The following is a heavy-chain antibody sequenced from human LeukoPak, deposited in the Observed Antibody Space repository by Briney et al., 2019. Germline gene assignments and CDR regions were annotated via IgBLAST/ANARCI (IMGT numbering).Heavy chain of an antibody. V-gene: IGHV1-24*01. CDR3: ATKAYYYDSSGYWLGYYFDY. CDR2: FDPEDGET. Sequence: GASVKVSFKVSGYTLTELSMHLVRQAPGKGLEWMGGFDPEDGETIYAQKFQGRVTMTEDTSTDTAYMELSSLRSEDTAVYYCATKAYYYDSSGYWLGYYFDYWGQGTLVTVSS. D-gene: IGHD3-22*01. CDR1: GYTLTELS. J-gene: IGHJ4*02.